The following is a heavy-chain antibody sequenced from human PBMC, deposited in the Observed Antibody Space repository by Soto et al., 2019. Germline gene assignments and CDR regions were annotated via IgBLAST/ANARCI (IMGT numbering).Heavy chain of an antibody. CDR3: ANSGYCSSTSCYTGLEYFQH. CDR1: GFTFSSYG. D-gene: IGHD2-2*02. J-gene: IGHJ1*01. V-gene: IGHV3-30*18. Sequence: QVQLVESGGGVVQPGRSLRLSCAASGFTFSSYGMHWVRQAPGKGLEWVAVISYDGSNKYYADSVEGRFTISRDNSKNTLYLQMNSLRAEDTAVYYCANSGYCSSTSCYTGLEYFQHWGQGTLVTVSS. CDR2: ISYDGSNK.